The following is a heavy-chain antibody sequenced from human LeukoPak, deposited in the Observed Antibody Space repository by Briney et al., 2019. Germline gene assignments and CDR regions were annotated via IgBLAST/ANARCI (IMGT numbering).Heavy chain of an antibody. J-gene: IGHJ4*02. CDR1: GFTFSSYG. Sequence: GGSLRLSCAASGFTFSSYGMHWVRQAPGKGLEWVAVIWCDGSNKYYADSVKGRFTISRDNSKNTLYLQMNSLRAEDTAVYYCARRIAAAGTSDYWGQGTLVTVSS. CDR2: IWCDGSNK. D-gene: IGHD6-13*01. CDR3: ARRIAAAGTSDY. V-gene: IGHV3-33*01.